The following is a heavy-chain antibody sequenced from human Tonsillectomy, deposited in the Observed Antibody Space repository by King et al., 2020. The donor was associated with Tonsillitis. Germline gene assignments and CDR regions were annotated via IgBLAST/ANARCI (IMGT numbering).Heavy chain of an antibody. V-gene: IGHV3-30*18. Sequence: HVQLVESGGGVVQPGRSLRLSCAASGFTFSRYGMHWVRQSPGVGLEWGAVRGNDGSVTYYANSVKGRFTRSRDNYENTLYMQMNRLRVEDTAFYYCAKEIKKVAGDWYFELWGRGTLVIVSS. CDR3: AKEIKKVAGDWYFEL. D-gene: IGHD6-19*01. CDR2: RGNDGSVT. J-gene: IGHJ2*01. CDR1: GFTFSRYG.